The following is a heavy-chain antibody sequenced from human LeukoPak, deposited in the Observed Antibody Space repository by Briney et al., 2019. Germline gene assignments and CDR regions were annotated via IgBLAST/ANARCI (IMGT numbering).Heavy chain of an antibody. CDR1: GGSISSYY. V-gene: IGHV4-59*01. J-gene: IGHJ6*03. D-gene: IGHD6-25*01. CDR2: IYYSGST. CDR3: ARVAAGDYYYYYYVDV. Sequence: SETLSLTCTVSGGSISSYYWSWIRQPPGKGLEWIGYIYYSGSTNYNPSLKSRVTISVDTSKNQFSLKLSSVTAADTAVYYCARVAAGDYYYYYYVDVWGKGTTVTVSS.